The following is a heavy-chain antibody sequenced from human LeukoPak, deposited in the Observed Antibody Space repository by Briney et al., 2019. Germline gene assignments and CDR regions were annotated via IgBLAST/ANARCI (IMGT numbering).Heavy chain of an antibody. J-gene: IGHJ4*02. V-gene: IGHV4-39*07. D-gene: IGHD1-14*01. CDR1: GGSISSSSYY. CDR2: IYYSGST. CDR3: ARGRPRTRAYYFDY. Sequence: PSETLSLTCTVSGGSISSSSYYWGWIRQPPGKGLEWIGSIYYSGSTYYNPSLKSRVTISVDTSKNQFSLKLSSVTAADTAVYYCARGRPRTRAYYFDYWGQGTLVTVSS.